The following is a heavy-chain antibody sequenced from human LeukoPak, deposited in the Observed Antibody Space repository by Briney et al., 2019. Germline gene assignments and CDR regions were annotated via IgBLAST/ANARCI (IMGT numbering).Heavy chain of an antibody. J-gene: IGHJ3*02. CDR2: IYPGDSDT. Sequence: GESLKISCKASGYSFTTYWIGWVRQMPGKGLEWMGLIYPGDSDTRYSPSFQGQVTMSVDKSISTAYLQWSSLKASDTAVYYCARHRRGSYLEEAFHIWGRGTMVTVSS. CDR3: ARHRRGSYLEEAFHI. CDR1: GYSFTTYW. V-gene: IGHV5-51*01. D-gene: IGHD1-26*01.